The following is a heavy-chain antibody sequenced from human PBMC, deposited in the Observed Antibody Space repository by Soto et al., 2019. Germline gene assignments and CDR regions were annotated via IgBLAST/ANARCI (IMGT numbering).Heavy chain of an antibody. V-gene: IGHV1-3*01. CDR1: GYTITYNA. CDR2: INAGNGDT. Sequence: QVQLVQSGSEVKKPGASVRVTCKASGYTITYNAIHWVRQAPGQRLEWMGWINAGNGDTKYSQKFQGRVTITTDTSASTAYMELSSLRSEDTAVYFCARLPRIGVAVYDFWGQGTLVTVSS. CDR3: ARLPRIGVAVYDF. J-gene: IGHJ4*02. D-gene: IGHD6-19*01.